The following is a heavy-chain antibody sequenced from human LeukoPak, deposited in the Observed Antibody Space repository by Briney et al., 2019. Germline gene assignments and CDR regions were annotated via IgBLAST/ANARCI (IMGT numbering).Heavy chain of an antibody. CDR2: ISSDGANE. D-gene: IGHD1-7*01. V-gene: IGHV3-30*01. CDR3: ARGAGTTVYYIDV. J-gene: IGHJ6*03. CDR1: GFTFGTFP. Sequence: GGSLRLSCAASGFTFGTFPMHWVRQAPGKGLQWVAVISSDGANEYYADSVKGRFTISRDNSKNTLFLQMNSLTTEDTAVYYCARGAGTTVYYIDVWGNGTTVTVSS.